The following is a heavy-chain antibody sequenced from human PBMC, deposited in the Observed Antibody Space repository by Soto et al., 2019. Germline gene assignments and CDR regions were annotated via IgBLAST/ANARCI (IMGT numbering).Heavy chain of an antibody. CDR3: AADMVNVLTSYPPLGY. CDR2: LDPEDGET. Sequence: QVQLVQSGAEVKKPGASVKVSCKVSGYTLAELFMHWVRQAPGKGLEWMGGLDPEDGETVYAQKFQVRLTMAEDTSTDTAYMELSSLTSEDTAFYYCAADMVNVLTSYPPLGYWGQGTLVTVSS. D-gene: IGHD3-9*01. J-gene: IGHJ4*02. CDR1: GYTLAELF. V-gene: IGHV1-24*01.